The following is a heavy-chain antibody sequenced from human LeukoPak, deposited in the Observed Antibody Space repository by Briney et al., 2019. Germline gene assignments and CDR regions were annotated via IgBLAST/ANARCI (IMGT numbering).Heavy chain of an antibody. CDR1: GFTFSSDW. Sequence: PGGSPRLSCAASGFTFSSDWMSWVRQAPGKGLEWVANIKEDGSEKNYVDSVKGRFTISRDNAENSLYLQMHSLTAEDTAVYYCARHRNIRYWGQGTLVTVSS. D-gene: IGHD1-14*01. J-gene: IGHJ4*02. CDR3: ARHRNIRY. CDR2: IKEDGSEK. V-gene: IGHV3-7*05.